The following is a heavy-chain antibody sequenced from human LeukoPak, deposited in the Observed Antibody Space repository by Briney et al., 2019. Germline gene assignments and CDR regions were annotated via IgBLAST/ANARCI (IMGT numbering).Heavy chain of an antibody. J-gene: IGHJ4*02. D-gene: IGHD3-10*01. V-gene: IGHV1-2*02. CDR2: INPNSGGT. Sequence: ASVKVSCKASGYTFTGFYMHWVRQAPGQGLEWMGWINPNSGGTNYAQKFQGRVTMTGDTSISTAYMELSRLRSDDTAVYYCARAIDYYGSGSYYNPFDYWGQGTLVTVSS. CDR3: ARAIDYYGSGSYYNPFDY. CDR1: GYTFTGFY.